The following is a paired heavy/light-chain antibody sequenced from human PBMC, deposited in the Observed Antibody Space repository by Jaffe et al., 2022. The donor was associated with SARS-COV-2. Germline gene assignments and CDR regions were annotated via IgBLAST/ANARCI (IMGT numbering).Heavy chain of an antibody. CDR2: IIPIFGTA. CDR1: GGTFSTYA. J-gene: IGHJ4*02. Sequence: QVQLVQSGAEVKKPGSSVKVSCKASGGTFSTYAIIWVRQAPGQGLQWMGGIIPIFGTAYYAQKFQGRVTITADESTSTAYMELSSLRSEDTAVYYCARSGTGGYCSSTSCYAPAEYWGQGTLVSVSS. D-gene: IGHD2-2*01. V-gene: IGHV1-69*01. CDR3: ARSGTGGYCSSTSCYAPAEY.
Light chain of an antibody. V-gene: IGLV1-44*01. CDR1: SSNIGSNA. Sequence: QSVLTQPPSASGTPGQRVTISCSGSSSNIGSNAVNWYQQLPGTAPKLLINNNKQRPSGAPDRFSGSKSGTSASLAISGLQSEDEADYYCAAWDDTLNGVLFGGGTKLTVL. CDR3: AAWDDTLNGVL. J-gene: IGLJ2*01. CDR2: NNK.